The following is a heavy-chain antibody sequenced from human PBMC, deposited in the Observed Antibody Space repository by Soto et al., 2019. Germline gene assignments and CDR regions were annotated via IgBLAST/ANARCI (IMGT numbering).Heavy chain of an antibody. J-gene: IGHJ5*02. CDR2: INHSGST. CDR3: ARGMVRIGRRYGSGRSNWFDP. V-gene: IGHV4-34*01. CDR1: GGSFSGYY. D-gene: IGHD3-10*01. Sequence: SETLSLTCAVYGGSFSGYYWSWIRQPPGKGLEWIGEINHSGSTNYNPSLKSRVTISVDTSKNQFSLKLSSVTAADTAVYYCARGMVRIGRRYGSGRSNWFDPWGQGTLVTVSS.